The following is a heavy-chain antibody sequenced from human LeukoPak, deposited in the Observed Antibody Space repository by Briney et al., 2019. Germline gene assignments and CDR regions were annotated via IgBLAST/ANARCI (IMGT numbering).Heavy chain of an antibody. J-gene: IGHJ4*02. D-gene: IGHD3-9*01. CDR2: ISAYNGNT. CDR3: ARLYRSRTLRYFDWVRPPAWDY. CDR1: GYTFTSYG. V-gene: IGHV1-18*01. Sequence: ASVKVSCKASGYTFTSYGISWVRQAPGQGLEWMGWISAYNGNTNYAQKFQGRVTITADESTSTAYMELSSLRSEDTAVYYCARLYRSRTLRYFDWVRPPAWDYWGQGTLVTVSS.